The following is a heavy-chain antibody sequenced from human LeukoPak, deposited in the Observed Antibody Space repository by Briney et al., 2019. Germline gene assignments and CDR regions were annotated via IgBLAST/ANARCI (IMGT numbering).Heavy chain of an antibody. J-gene: IGHJ6*03. D-gene: IGHD3-16*01. CDR2: ITPTSGST. CDR1: GYTFTSYF. V-gene: IGHV1-46*01. CDR3: ARAGDDEESYYYMDV. Sequence: ASVKVSCKASGYTFTSYFIRWVRQAPGQGLEWMGLITPTSGSTIYAQKFQGRVTMTRDTSTTTVYMELSSLISEDTAVYYCARAGDDEESYYYMDVWGRGTKVTVSS.